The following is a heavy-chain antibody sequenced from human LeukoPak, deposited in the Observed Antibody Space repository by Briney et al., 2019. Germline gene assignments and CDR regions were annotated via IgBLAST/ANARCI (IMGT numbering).Heavy chain of an antibody. J-gene: IGHJ3*02. CDR1: GGSITSYS. Sequence: SETLSPTCTVSGGSITSYSWSWIRRTPGKGLEWIGHIHVIGSTNYHPSLESRVTISVDTSKNHFSLRLSSVTAADTAVYYCARRLYSSGYSDTFDIWGQGVKVTVSS. CDR3: ARRLYSSGYSDTFDI. D-gene: IGHD3-22*01. V-gene: IGHV4-4*09. CDR2: IHVIGST.